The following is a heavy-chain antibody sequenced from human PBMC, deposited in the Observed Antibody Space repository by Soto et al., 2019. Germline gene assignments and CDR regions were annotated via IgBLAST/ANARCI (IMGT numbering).Heavy chain of an antibody. CDR1: GYTFTSYG. J-gene: IGHJ4*02. CDR2: ISAYNGNT. Sequence: QVQLVQSGAEVKKPGASVNVSCKASGYTFTSYGISWVRQAPGQGREWMGWISAYNGNTNYAQKLQGRVTMTTDTSTSTDYMELRSLRSDDTAVYYCARRGMITFGGVIATDYWGQGTLVTVSS. D-gene: IGHD3-16*02. CDR3: ARRGMITFGGVIATDY. V-gene: IGHV1-18*01.